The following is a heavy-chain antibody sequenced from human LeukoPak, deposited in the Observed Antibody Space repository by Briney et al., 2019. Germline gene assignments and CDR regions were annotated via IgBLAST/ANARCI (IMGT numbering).Heavy chain of an antibody. D-gene: IGHD3-22*01. CDR1: TFSLSQFW. Sequence: GGSLRLSCAASTFSLSQFWMSWVRQVPGKGLQWVANIDQDGGERHYAESVKGRFSISRDNANKLVFLQMNGLRVEGTALYYCARVPVSNPYYYASSSYFDYWGQGALVTVSS. V-gene: IGHV3-7*01. CDR3: ARVPVSNPYYYASSSYFDY. CDR2: IDQDGGER. J-gene: IGHJ4*02.